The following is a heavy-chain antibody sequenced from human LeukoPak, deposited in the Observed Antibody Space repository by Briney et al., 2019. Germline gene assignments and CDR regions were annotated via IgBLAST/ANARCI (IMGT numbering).Heavy chain of an antibody. D-gene: IGHD2-15*01. CDR2: ISGSGGST. CDR3: AKSIGGVVVVAADY. CDR1: GFTFSPHA. Sequence: GGSLRLSCAASGFTFSPHAMTLVRPAPGEGLEWVSVISGSGGSTYYADSVKGRFTLSRDNSKNTIYLQMNSLRAEDTAVYYCAKSIGGVVVVAADYWGQGTLVTVSS. J-gene: IGHJ4*02. V-gene: IGHV3-23*01.